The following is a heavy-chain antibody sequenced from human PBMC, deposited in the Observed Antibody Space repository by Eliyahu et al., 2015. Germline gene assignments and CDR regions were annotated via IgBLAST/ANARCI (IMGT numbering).Heavy chain of an antibody. CDR1: GXTVSSNS. Sequence: EVQLVESGGGLVQPGXSLXLXXAAAGXTVSSNSMXWVRQAPGKGLEWVSVIYSGGSTXYADSVKGRFTISRDNSKNTLYLQMNSLRAEDTAVYYCARFRLGSCFDYWGQGTLVTVSS. CDR3: ARFRLGSCFDY. CDR2: IYSGGST. J-gene: IGHJ4*02. D-gene: IGHD7-27*01. V-gene: IGHV3-66*01.